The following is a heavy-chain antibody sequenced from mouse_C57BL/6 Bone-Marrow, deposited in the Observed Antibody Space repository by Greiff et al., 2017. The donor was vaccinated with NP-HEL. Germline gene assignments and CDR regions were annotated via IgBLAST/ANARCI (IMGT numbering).Heavy chain of an antibody. Sequence: EVNVVESGGGLVQPGGSLSLSCAASGFTFTDYYMSWVRQPPGKALEWLGFIRNKANGYTTEYSASVKGRFTISRDNSQSILYLQMNALRAEDSATYYCARYSSYDWYFDVWGTGTTVTVSS. J-gene: IGHJ1*03. CDR2: IRNKANGYTT. CDR1: GFTFTDYY. V-gene: IGHV7-3*01. CDR3: ARYSSYDWYFDV. D-gene: IGHD1-1*01.